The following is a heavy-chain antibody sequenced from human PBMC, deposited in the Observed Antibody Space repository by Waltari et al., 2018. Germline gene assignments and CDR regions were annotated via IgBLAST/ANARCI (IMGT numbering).Heavy chain of an antibody. D-gene: IGHD5-18*01. CDR2: IYYSGRT. CDR1: GGSISSGGYY. Sequence: QLQASGPGLVTPSQTLALTCTVSGGSISSGGYYWSWIRQHPGEGLEWVGYIYYSGRTYSDQNLKSRVAMTADKSKNKFSMKLSCVTAADTAGYYCARDQGGYSYFSDYWGQGTLVSVSS. CDR3: ARDQGGYSYFSDY. V-gene: IGHV4-31*03. J-gene: IGHJ4*02.